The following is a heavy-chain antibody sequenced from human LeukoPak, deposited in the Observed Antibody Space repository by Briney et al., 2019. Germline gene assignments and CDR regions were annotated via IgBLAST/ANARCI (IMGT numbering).Heavy chain of an antibody. D-gene: IGHD2-8*02. CDR1: GYTFTSYA. Sequence: GASVKISCKASGYTFTSYAISWVRQAPGHGLEWMGRIIPIFGTANYAQTFQGRFTITTDESTSTAYMELRSSRADGTTVYYCGRVQLSGAAGVYWGQGTLVTVSS. J-gene: IGHJ4*02. V-gene: IGHV1-69*05. CDR2: IIPIFGTA. CDR3: GRVQLSGAAGVY.